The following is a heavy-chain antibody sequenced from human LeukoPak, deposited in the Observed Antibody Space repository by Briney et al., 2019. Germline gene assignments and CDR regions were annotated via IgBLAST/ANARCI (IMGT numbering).Heavy chain of an antibody. CDR1: GFTVSSNY. D-gene: IGHD3-10*01. Sequence: GGSLRLSCAASGFTVSSNYMSWVRQAPGKGLEWVSVIYSGGSTYYADSVKGRFTISRDNSKNTLYLQMNSLRAEDTAVYYCARVITMVRGVRADAFDIWGQGTMVTVSS. J-gene: IGHJ3*02. CDR2: IYSGGST. V-gene: IGHV3-66*01. CDR3: ARVITMVRGVRADAFDI.